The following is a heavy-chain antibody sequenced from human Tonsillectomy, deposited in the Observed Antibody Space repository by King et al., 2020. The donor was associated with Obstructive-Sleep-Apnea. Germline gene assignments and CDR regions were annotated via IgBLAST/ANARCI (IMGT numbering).Heavy chain of an antibody. CDR3: ARGRYYYGSGNSYYFDY. Sequence: QLVQSGGGLVQPGGSLRLSCAASGFTFSSYWMSWVRQAPGKGLEWVANIKHDGSDKYYVDSVKGRFTLSGDNAKNSLYLQMNSLRAEDTAVYYCARGRYYYGSGNSYYFDYWGQGTLVTVSS. J-gene: IGHJ4*02. CDR2: IKHDGSDK. CDR1: GFTFSSYW. D-gene: IGHD3-10*01. V-gene: IGHV3-7*03.